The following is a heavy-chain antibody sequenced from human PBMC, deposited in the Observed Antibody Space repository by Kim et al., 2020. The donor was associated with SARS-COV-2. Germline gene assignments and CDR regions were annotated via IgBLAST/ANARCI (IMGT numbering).Heavy chain of an antibody. J-gene: IGHJ5*02. V-gene: IGHV4-34*01. Sequence: SETLSLTCAVYGGSFSGYYWSWIRQPPGKGLEWIGEINHSGSTNYNPSLKSRVTISVDTSKNQFSLKLSSVTAADTAVYYCAREGLRSGMVRGVIWWFDPWGQGTLVTVSS. CDR1: GGSFSGYY. CDR2: INHSGST. D-gene: IGHD3-10*01. CDR3: AREGLRSGMVRGVIWWFDP.